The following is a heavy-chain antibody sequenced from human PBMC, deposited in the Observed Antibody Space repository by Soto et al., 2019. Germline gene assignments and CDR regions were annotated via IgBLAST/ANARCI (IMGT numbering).Heavy chain of an antibody. D-gene: IGHD3-22*01. CDR2: INPNSGGT. J-gene: IGHJ5*02. CDR3: ARDYTMIVSNWFGP. CDR1: GYTFTGYY. Sequence: ASVKVSCKASGYTFTGYYMHWVRQAPGQGLEWMGWINPNSGGTNYAQKFQGRVTMTRDTSISTAYMELSRLRSDDTAVYYCARDYTMIVSNWFGPWGQGALVTVSS. V-gene: IGHV1-2*02.